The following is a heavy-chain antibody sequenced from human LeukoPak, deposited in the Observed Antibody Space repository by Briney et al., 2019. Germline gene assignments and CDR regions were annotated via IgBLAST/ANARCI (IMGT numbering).Heavy chain of an antibody. Sequence: GGSLRLSCAASGFIFSYYWMTWVRQAPGKGLEWVANIKQDGSEKYYVDSVKGRFTISRDNAKNSMSLQTNSLRADDTAVYYCARGMKLELPASSGFCYGMDVWGRGTTVTVSS. D-gene: IGHD1-7*01. CDR2: IKQDGSEK. V-gene: IGHV3-7*01. CDR1: GFIFSYYW. J-gene: IGHJ6*02. CDR3: ARGMKLELPASSGFCYGMDV.